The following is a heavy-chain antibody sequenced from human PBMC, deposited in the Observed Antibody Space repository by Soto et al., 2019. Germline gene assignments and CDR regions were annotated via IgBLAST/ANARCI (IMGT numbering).Heavy chain of an antibody. J-gene: IGHJ4*02. CDR3: GRGRSGQIVVFY. CDR1: GYTFTGHY. V-gene: IGHV1-2*02. Sequence: ASVKVSCKASGYTFTGHYIHWVRQAPEQGPEWMGEIGPESGATRYAKKFQGRVTMTRDTSITTVYMELNNLSPDDTAVYYCGRGRSGQIVVFYWGQGTPVTVSS. CDR2: IGPESGAT. D-gene: IGHD1-26*01.